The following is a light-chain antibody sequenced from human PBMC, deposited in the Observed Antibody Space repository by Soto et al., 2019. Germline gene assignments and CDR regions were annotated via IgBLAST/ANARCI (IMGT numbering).Light chain of an antibody. CDR3: QSHDSSLSGSVV. CDR1: SSNIGAGYD. V-gene: IGLV1-40*01. CDR2: GNS. J-gene: IGLJ2*01. Sequence: QSVLTQPPSVSGAPGQRVTISCTGSSSNIGAGYDVHWYQQLPGTAPKLLIYGNSNRPSGVPDRFSGSKSGTSASLAITGLQAEDEADYCQSHDSSLSGSVVFGGGTKLTVL.